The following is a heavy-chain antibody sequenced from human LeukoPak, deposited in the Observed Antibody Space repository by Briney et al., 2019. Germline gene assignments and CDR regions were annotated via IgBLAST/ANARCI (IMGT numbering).Heavy chain of an antibody. CDR3: ARALGYCSGGSCYGKDYYYYMDV. CDR1: GGTFSNYA. J-gene: IGHJ6*03. V-gene: IGHV1-69*05. Sequence: ASVKVSCKASGGTFSNYAISWVRQAPGQGLEWMGRIIPIFGTANYAQKFQGRVTITTDESTSTAYMELSSLRSEDTAVYYCARALGYCSGGSCYGKDYYYYMDVWGKGTTVTVSS. D-gene: IGHD2-15*01. CDR2: IIPIFGTA.